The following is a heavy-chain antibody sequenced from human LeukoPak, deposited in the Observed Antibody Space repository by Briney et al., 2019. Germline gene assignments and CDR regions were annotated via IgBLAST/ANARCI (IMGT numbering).Heavy chain of an antibody. Sequence: SETLSLTCTVSGGSISSYYWSWIRHPPGKGLEWIGYIYYSGSTNYNPSLKSRVTISVDTSKNQFSLKLSSVTAADTAVYYCARGCGGDCYYLDYWGQGTLVTVSS. CDR1: GGSISSYY. J-gene: IGHJ4*02. CDR3: ARGCGGDCYYLDY. CDR2: IYYSGST. V-gene: IGHV4-59*01. D-gene: IGHD2-21*01.